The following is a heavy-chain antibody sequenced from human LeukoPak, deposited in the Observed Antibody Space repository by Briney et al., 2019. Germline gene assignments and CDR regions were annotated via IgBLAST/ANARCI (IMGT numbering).Heavy chain of an antibody. CDR1: GFTFSSYS. CDR2: ISSSSSYI. D-gene: IGHD5-18*01. V-gene: IGHV3-21*01. J-gene: IGHJ4*02. Sequence: GGTLRLSCAASGFTFSSYSMNWVRQAPEKGLEWVSSISSSSSYIYYADSVKGRFTISRDNAKNSLYLQMNSLRAEDTAVYYCARERSAMVTGFDYWGQGTLVTVSS. CDR3: ARERSAMVTGFDY.